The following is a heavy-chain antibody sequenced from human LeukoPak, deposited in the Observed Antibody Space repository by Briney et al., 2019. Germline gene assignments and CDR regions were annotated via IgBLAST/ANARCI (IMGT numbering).Heavy chain of an antibody. CDR2: IYYSGST. J-gene: IGHJ4*02. CDR3: ARVVRYCSSTSCGYFDY. Sequence: PSETLSLTCTVSGSSISSGGYYWSWIRQHPGKGLEWIGYIYYSGSTYYNPSLKSRVTISVDTSKNQFSLKLSSVTAADTAVYYCARVVRYCSSTSCGYFDYWGQGTLVTVSS. D-gene: IGHD2-2*01. V-gene: IGHV4-31*03. CDR1: GSSISSGGYY.